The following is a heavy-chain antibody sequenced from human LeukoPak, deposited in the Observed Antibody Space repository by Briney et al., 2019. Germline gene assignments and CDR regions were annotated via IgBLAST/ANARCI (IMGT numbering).Heavy chain of an antibody. CDR2: IYYSGST. J-gene: IGHJ5*02. Sequence: KPSETLSLTCTVSGGSISSGGYYWSWIRQHPGKGLEWIGYIYYSGSTYYNPSLKSRVTISVDTSKNQFSLKLSSVTAADTAVYYCARYVGGYSGYDSRAGWFDPWGQGTLVTVSS. D-gene: IGHD5-12*01. CDR3: ARYVGGYSGYDSRAGWFDP. CDR1: GGSISSGGYY. V-gene: IGHV4-31*03.